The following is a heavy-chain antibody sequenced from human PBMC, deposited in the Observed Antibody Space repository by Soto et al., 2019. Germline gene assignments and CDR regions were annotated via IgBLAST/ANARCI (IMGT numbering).Heavy chain of an antibody. CDR2: IDHSVST. Sequence: PSETHSLTCAVFGGTFNRYYWSWIRQPPGKGLEWIGEIDHSVSTTYNPSLKGRVTISVYTSKKQFSLHVSSVTAADTAVYFCASDPRYTGRGYPPGFTDVWGHRKTATVSP. V-gene: IGHV4-34*01. CDR3: ASDPRYTGRGYPPGFTDV. J-gene: IGHJ6*01. D-gene: IGHD1-20*01. CDR1: GGTFNRYY.